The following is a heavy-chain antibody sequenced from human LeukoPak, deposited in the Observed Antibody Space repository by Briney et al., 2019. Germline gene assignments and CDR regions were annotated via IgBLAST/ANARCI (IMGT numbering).Heavy chain of an antibody. J-gene: IGHJ4*02. CDR1: GFTFSSYS. CDR3: ARISVIRGLSSFDF. D-gene: IGHD3-10*01. V-gene: IGHV3-48*04. CDR2: ISSTSNTM. Sequence: GGSLRLSCAASGFTFSSYSMNSVRQAPGKGLEWVSYISSTSNTMYYADSVKGRFTISRDNAKTSLYLQMNSLTPEDTAVYYCARISVIRGLSSFDFWGQGTLVTVSS.